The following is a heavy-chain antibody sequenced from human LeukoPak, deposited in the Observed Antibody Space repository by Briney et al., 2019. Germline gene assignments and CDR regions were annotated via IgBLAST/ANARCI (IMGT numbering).Heavy chain of an antibody. V-gene: IGHV4-34*01. CDR2: INHSRST. CDR1: GGSFSGYY. Sequence: SETLSLTCAVYGGSFSGYYWSWIRQPPGKGLEWIGEINHSRSTNYNPSLKSRVTMSVDTSKNRFSLKLSSVTAADTAVYYCARVSGYCPDGVCRFDYWGQGTLVTVSS. CDR3: ARVSGYCPDGVCRFDY. D-gene: IGHD2-8*01. J-gene: IGHJ4*02.